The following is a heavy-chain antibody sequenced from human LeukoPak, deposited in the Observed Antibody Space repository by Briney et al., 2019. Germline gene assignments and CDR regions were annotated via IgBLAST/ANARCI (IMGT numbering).Heavy chain of an antibody. CDR2: ISGSGGST. CDR3: AKTRGDDYGGSPLPFDY. V-gene: IGHV3-23*01. Sequence: GGSLRLSCAASGFTFSSYAMSWVRQAPGKGLEWVSAISGSGGSTYYADSVKGRFAISRDNSKNTPDLQMNSLRAEDTAVYYCAKTRGDDYGGSPLPFDYWGQGTLVTVSS. CDR1: GFTFSSYA. J-gene: IGHJ4*02. D-gene: IGHD4-23*01.